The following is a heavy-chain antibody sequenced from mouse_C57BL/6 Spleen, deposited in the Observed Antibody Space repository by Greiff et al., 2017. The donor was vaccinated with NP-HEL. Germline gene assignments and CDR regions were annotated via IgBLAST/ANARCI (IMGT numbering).Heavy chain of an antibody. D-gene: IGHD2-2*01. CDR2: IDPSDSYT. CDR3: ARGGLSTMVTTGGYYFDY. V-gene: IGHV1-69*01. CDR1: GYTFTSYW. J-gene: IGHJ2*01. Sequence: QVQLQQPGAELVMPGASVKLSCKASGYTFTSYWMHWVKQRPGQGLEWIGEIDPSDSYTNYNQKFKGKSTLTVDKSSSTAYMQLSSLTSEDSAVYYCARGGLSTMVTTGGYYFDYWGHSTTLTVSS.